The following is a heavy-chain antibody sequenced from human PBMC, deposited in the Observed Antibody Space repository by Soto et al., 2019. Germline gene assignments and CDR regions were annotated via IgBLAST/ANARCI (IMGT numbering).Heavy chain of an antibody. CDR3: ARESEDLTSNFDY. CDR2: IGPDSGAT. Sequence: ASVKVSCKASGYTFTGHYIHWVRQAPEQGPEWMGEIGPDSGATRYAQKFQGRFTISRDNAKNSLYLEMNSLRAEDTAVYYCARESEDLTSNFDYWGQGTLVTVSS. CDR1: GYTFTGHY. J-gene: IGHJ4*02. V-gene: IGHV1-2*02.